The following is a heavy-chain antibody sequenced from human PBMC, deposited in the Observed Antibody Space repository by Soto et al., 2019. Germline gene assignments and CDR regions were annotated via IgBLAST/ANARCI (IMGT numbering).Heavy chain of an antibody. V-gene: IGHV2-70*11. Sequence: SGPTLVNPTQTLTLTCTFSGFSLSTSGMCVSWIRQPPGKALEWLARIDWDDDKYYSTSLKTRLTISKDTSKNQVVLTMTNMDPVDTATYYCARILSETGTTRLGFDYWGQGTLVTVSS. CDR1: GFSLSTSGMC. CDR2: IDWDDDK. D-gene: IGHD1-7*01. CDR3: ARILSETGTTRLGFDY. J-gene: IGHJ4*02.